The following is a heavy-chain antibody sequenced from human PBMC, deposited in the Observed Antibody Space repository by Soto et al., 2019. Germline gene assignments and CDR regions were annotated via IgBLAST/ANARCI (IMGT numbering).Heavy chain of an antibody. CDR3: ARGRSGLAQGGMDV. Sequence: SETLSLTCAVYGGSFSGYYWSWIRQPPGKGLEWIGEINHSGSTNYNPSLKSRVTISVDTSKNQFSLKLSSVTAADTAVYYCARGRSGLAQGGMDVWGQGTTVTVSS. J-gene: IGHJ6*02. CDR2: INHSGST. CDR1: GGSFSGYY. V-gene: IGHV4-34*01. D-gene: IGHD1-26*01.